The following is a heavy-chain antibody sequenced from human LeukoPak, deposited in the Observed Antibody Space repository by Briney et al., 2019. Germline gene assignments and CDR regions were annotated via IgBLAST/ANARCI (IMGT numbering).Heavy chain of an antibody. D-gene: IGHD6-13*01. J-gene: IGHJ5*02. CDR1: GFTFSSYE. Sequence: GGSLRLSCAASGFTFSSYEMNWVRQAPGKGLEWVSYISSSGSTIYYADSVKGRFTISRDNAKNSLYLQMNSLRAEDTAVYYCARAYSSSWYDWFDPWGQGTLVTVSS. CDR3: ARAYSSSWYDWFDP. CDR2: ISSSGSTI. V-gene: IGHV3-48*03.